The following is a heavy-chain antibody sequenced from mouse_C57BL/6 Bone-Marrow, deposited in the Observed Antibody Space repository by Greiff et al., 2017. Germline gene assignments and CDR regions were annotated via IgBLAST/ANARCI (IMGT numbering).Heavy chain of an antibody. D-gene: IGHD1-1*01. CDR3: ARAPIYYYGSRYFDV. V-gene: IGHV1-82*01. CDR1: GYAFSSSW. CDR2: LYPGDGDT. Sequence: QVQLKESGPELVKPGASVKISCKASGYAFSSSWMNWVKQRPGKGLEWIGRLYPGDGDTNYNGKFKGKATLTADKSSSTAYMQLSSLTSEDSAVYFCARAPIYYYGSRYFDVWGTGTTVTVSS. J-gene: IGHJ1*03.